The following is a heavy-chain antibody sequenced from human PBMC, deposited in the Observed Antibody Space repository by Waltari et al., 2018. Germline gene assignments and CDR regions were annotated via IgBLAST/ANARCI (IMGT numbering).Heavy chain of an antibody. V-gene: IGHV4-59*08. Sequence: QVQLQESGPGLVKPSETLSLTCTVSGGSISSHYWSWIRQPPGKGLEWIGYIYYSGSTNYNPSLKSRVTISVDTSKNQFSLKLNSVTAADTALYYCARPNLYCSGGTCYSQEYFQHWGQGTLVTVSS. D-gene: IGHD2-15*01. CDR3: ARPNLYCSGGTCYSQEYFQH. J-gene: IGHJ1*01. CDR2: IYYSGST. CDR1: GGSISSHY.